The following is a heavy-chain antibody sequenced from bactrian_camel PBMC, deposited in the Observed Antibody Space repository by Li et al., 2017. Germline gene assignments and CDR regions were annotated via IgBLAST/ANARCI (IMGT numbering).Heavy chain of an antibody. Sequence: VQLVESGGGLVQPGGSLRLSCAASGFTFSDYAMSWVRQAPGKGLEWVASIYTAGGRTYYADSVKGRFTISKDNAENTLYLQMNSLKPEDTAVYYCAAGQSIAYSGSWHATLSPYMSYWGQGTQVTVSS. CDR3: AAGQSIAYSGSWHATLSPYMSY. CDR1: GFTFSDYA. D-gene: IGHD2*01. J-gene: IGHJ4*01. V-gene: IGHV3S31*01. CDR2: IYTAGGRT.